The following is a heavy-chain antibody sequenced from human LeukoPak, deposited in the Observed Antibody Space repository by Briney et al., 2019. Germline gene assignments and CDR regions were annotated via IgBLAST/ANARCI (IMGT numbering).Heavy chain of an antibody. CDR2: IRSKANSYAT. Sequence: GGSLRLSCAASGFTFSGSAMHWVRQASGKGLEWVGRIRSKANSYATAYAASGKGRFTISRDDSKNTAYLQMNSLKTEDTAVYYCTSLAYSSSSGLDYWGQGTLVAVSS. V-gene: IGHV3-73*01. J-gene: IGHJ4*02. CDR1: GFTFSGSA. D-gene: IGHD6-6*01. CDR3: TSLAYSSSSGLDY.